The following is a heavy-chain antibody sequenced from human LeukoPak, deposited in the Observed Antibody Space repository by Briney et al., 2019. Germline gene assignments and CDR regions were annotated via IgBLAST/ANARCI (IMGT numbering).Heavy chain of an antibody. D-gene: IGHD1-26*01. CDR2: INSDGSST. Sequence: PGGSLRLSCAPSGFIFRSDWMHWVRQAPGKGLVWVSRINSDGSSTNYADSVRGRFTISSDKAKKRLYLQMNSQRADTEAGYHFTIDRGGSTFEIMGQGAMGTVSS. CDR1: GFIFRSDW. V-gene: IGHV3-74*01. CDR3: TIDRGGSTFEI. J-gene: IGHJ3*02.